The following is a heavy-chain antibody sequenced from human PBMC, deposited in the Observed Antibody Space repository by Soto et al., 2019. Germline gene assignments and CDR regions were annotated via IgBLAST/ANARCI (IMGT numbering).Heavy chain of an antibody. CDR3: MLGSGWKDFDY. J-gene: IGHJ4*02. CDR2: IYYSGST. CDR1: GGPISSRSYY. V-gene: IGHV4-39*01. Sequence: SETLSLPCTVSGGPISSRSYYWGWLRQPPGKGLEWIGSIYYSGSTYYNPSLKSRVTISVDTSKNQFSLKLSSVTAADTAVYYCMLGSGWKDFDYWGQGTLVTVSS. D-gene: IGHD3-22*01.